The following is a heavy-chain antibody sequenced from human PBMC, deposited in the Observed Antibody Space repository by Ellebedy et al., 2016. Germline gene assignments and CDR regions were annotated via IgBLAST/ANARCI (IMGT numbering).Heavy chain of an antibody. CDR3: ARDLIAAGAVGY. D-gene: IGHD6-13*01. Sequence: ASVKVSXXASGYTFTSYYMHWVRQAPGQGLEWMGIINPSGGSTSYAQKFQGRVTMTRDTSTSTVYMELSSLRSEDTAVYYCARDLIAAGAVGYWGQGTLVTVSS. V-gene: IGHV1-46*01. J-gene: IGHJ4*02. CDR1: GYTFTSYY. CDR2: INPSGGST.